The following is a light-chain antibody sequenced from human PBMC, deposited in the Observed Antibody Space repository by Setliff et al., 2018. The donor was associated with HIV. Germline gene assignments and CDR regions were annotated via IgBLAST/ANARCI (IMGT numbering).Light chain of an antibody. V-gene: IGLV1-40*01. CDR1: SSNIGAGYD. CDR2: GNS. Sequence: SALAQPPSVSGAPGQRVTISCTGSSSNIGAGYDVHWYQQLPGTAPKLLIYGNSNRPSGVPDRFSGSKSGTSASLAITGLQAEDEADYYCQSYDRSLVYVFGTGTKVTVL. CDR3: QSYDRSLVYV. J-gene: IGLJ1*01.